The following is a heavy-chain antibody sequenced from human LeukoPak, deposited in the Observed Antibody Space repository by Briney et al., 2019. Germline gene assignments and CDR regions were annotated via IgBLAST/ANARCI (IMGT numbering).Heavy chain of an antibody. Sequence: GASVKVSCKASGYTFTSYAMHWVRQAPGQRLEWMGWINAGNGNTKYSQKFQGRVTITRDTSASTAYMELSSLRSEDTAVYYCARGLPITMVRGVIIMFDYWGQGTLVTVSS. CDR1: GYTFTSYA. V-gene: IGHV1-3*01. CDR2: INAGNGNT. D-gene: IGHD3-10*01. J-gene: IGHJ4*02. CDR3: ARGLPITMVRGVIIMFDY.